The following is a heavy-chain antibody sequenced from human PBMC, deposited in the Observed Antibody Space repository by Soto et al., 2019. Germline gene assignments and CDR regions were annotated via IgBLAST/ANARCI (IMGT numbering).Heavy chain of an antibody. CDR3: ARGSSGYISSWYYFDY. CDR1: GFIFSNYA. J-gene: IGHJ4*02. V-gene: IGHV3-23*01. D-gene: IGHD6-13*01. Sequence: GGSLRLSCAASGFIFSNYAMNWVRQAPGKGLEWVATISGIGGSTYLADSVKGRLSISRDNPKNTVSLLMNSLRAEDTAVYFCARGSSGYISSWYYFDYWGRGTLVTVSS. CDR2: ISGIGGST.